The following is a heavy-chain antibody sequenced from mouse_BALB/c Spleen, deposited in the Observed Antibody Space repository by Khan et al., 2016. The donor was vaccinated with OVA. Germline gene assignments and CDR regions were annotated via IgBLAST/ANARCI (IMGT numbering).Heavy chain of an antibody. J-gene: IGHJ3*01. CDR2: IDPPNGNT. V-gene: IGHV14-3*02. CDR1: GLNIKDTY. Sequence: VQLKESGAELVKSGATVKLSCTASGLNIKDTYMHWLKQWPEQGLEWIGRIDPPNGNTKYDPKFQGKATLTSDKSSSTAYMELSSLTSEDSAVYYCAPVGTYYVSFAYRGQGTLVTVSA. CDR3: APVGTYYVSFAY. D-gene: IGHD1-1*01.